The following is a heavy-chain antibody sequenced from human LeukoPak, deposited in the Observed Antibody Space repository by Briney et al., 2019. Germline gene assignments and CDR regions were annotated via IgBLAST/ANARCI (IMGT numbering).Heavy chain of an antibody. J-gene: IGHJ4*02. CDR2: IRFDGSNQ. D-gene: IGHD2-2*01. CDR1: GFTFRSYA. V-gene: IGHV3-30*02. CDR3: AKGYAESHFDS. Sequence: PGGSLRLSCAASGFTFRSYATHWVRQAPGKRLEWVAFIRFDGSNQYYADSVKGRFTISRDNSNNTLSLQMNTLRGDDTAVYFCAKGYAESHFDSWGQGTLVTVSS.